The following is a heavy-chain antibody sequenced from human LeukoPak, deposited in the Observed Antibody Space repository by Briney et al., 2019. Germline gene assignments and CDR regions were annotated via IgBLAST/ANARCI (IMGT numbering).Heavy chain of an antibody. D-gene: IGHD2-2*01. V-gene: IGHV1-2*02. Sequence: ASVKVSCKASGYTFTGYYIHWGRQSPGQGLEWMGWINPNSGGTNYAQKFQGRVTMTRDTSISTAYMELSRLRSDDTAVYYCARRARYCSSTSCYRRYYYYMDVWGKGTTVTVSS. CDR1: GYTFTGYY. J-gene: IGHJ6*03. CDR3: ARRARYCSSTSCYRRYYYYMDV. CDR2: INPNSGGT.